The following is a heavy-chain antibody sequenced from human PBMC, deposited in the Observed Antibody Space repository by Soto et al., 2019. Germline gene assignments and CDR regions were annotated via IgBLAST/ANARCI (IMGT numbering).Heavy chain of an antibody. CDR2: ISAHNGNT. V-gene: IGHV1-18*01. D-gene: IGHD4-17*01. CDR1: GYAFTTYG. J-gene: IGHJ4*02. CDR3: ARGTYGDY. Sequence: QVHLVQSGAEVKKPGASVKVSCKGSGYAFTTYGITWVRQAPGQGLEWMGWISAHNGNTNYAQKLQGRVTVTRDTSTTTAYMELRCLTSDDTAVYYCARGTYGDYWGQGALVTVSS.